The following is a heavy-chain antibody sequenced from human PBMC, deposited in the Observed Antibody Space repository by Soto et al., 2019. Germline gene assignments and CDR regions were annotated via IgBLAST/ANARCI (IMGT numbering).Heavy chain of an antibody. D-gene: IGHD6-19*01. J-gene: IGHJ3*02. Sequence: ASVKVSCKASGCTFTGYYMHWVRQAPGQGLEWMGWINPNSGGTNYAQKFQGWVTMTRDTSISTAYMELSRLRSDDTAVYYCARVMGSSGWFDAFDIWGQGTMVTVSS. CDR1: GCTFTGYY. CDR2: INPNSGGT. CDR3: ARVMGSSGWFDAFDI. V-gene: IGHV1-2*04.